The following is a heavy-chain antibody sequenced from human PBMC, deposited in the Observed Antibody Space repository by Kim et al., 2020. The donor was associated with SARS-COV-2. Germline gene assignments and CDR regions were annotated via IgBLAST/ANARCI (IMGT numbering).Heavy chain of an antibody. V-gene: IGHV3-30-3*01. J-gene: IGHJ6*02. CDR1: GFTFSSYA. Sequence: GGSLRLSCAATGFTFSSYAMHWVRQAPGKGLEWVAVISYDGSNKYYADSVKGRFTISRDNSKNTLYLQMNSLRAEDTAVYYCARTIPSDYSSSWSGYYYYGMDVWGQGTTVTVSS. CDR2: ISYDGSNK. CDR3: ARTIPSDYSSSWSGYYYYGMDV. D-gene: IGHD6-13*01.